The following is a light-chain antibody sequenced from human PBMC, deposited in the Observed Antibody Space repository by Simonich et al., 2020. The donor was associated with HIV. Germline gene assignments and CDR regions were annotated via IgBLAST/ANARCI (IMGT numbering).Light chain of an antibody. CDR3: HQYYSSPHT. J-gene: IGKJ2*01. Sequence: EIVMTQSPVTLSVSPGERATLSCRASQSVSSNLAWYQQKPGQAPRLLIYGASTRATGIPARFSGSGSGTEFTLTISSLQAEDVAVYYCHQYYSSPHTFGQGTKLEI. CDR2: GAS. CDR1: QSVSSN. V-gene: IGKV3-15*01.